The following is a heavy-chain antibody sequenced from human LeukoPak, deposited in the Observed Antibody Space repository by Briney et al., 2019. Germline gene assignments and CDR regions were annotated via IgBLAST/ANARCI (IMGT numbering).Heavy chain of an antibody. CDR3: ARTRAKKSLGYYFDY. CDR2: IYYSGST. V-gene: IGHV4-59*01. J-gene: IGHJ4*02. D-gene: IGHD3-16*01. Sequence: SETLSLTCTVSGGSISSYYWSWIRQPPGKGLEWIGYIYYSGSTNYNPSLKSRVTISVDTSKNQFSLKLSSVTAADTAVYYCARTRAKKSLGYYFDYWGQGTLVTVSS. CDR1: GGSISSYY.